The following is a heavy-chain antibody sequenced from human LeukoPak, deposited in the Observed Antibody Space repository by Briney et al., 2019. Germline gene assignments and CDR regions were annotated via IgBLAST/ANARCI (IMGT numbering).Heavy chain of an antibody. Sequence: GGSLRLSCAASGFTFGDDYMSWIRQAPGKGLEWVSLIRDSGETFYADSVKGRFTISRDNSKNTMYLQMNRLRVEDTAVYFCARDRAVTQDWVEFDPWGQGTLVTVSS. V-gene: IGHV3-66*03. J-gene: IGHJ5*02. CDR1: GFTFGDDY. D-gene: IGHD4-17*01. CDR2: IRDSGET. CDR3: ARDRAVTQDWVEFDP.